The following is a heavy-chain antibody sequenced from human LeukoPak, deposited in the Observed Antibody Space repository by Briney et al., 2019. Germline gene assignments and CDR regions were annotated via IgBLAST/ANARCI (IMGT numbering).Heavy chain of an antibody. V-gene: IGHV1-18*01. CDR2: ISAYNGNT. J-gene: IGHJ5*02. CDR1: GYTFTSYG. D-gene: IGHD3-10*01. CDR3: ARDLRVRGTYLRLYSWFDP. Sequence: GASVKVSCKASGYTFTSYGISWVRQAPGQGLEWMGWISAYNGNTNYAQKLQGRVTMTTDTSTSTAYMELRGLRSDDTAVYYCARDLRVRGTYLRLYSWFDPWGQGTLVTVSS.